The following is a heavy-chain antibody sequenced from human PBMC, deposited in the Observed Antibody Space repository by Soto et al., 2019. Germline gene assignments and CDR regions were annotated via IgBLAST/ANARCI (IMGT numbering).Heavy chain of an antibody. Sequence: QVQLQESGPGLVKPSETLSLICTVSGGSINSYFWNWVRQSPGKGLEWIGYIYYNGSTKSNPSLKSRVTITGDTSENQFSLKLTSVTAADTAVYYCARERVTIFGVVISAGMDVWGQGTTVTVSS. CDR3: ARERVTIFGVVISAGMDV. V-gene: IGHV4-59*01. J-gene: IGHJ6*02. CDR2: IYYNGST. D-gene: IGHD3-3*01. CDR1: GGSINSYF.